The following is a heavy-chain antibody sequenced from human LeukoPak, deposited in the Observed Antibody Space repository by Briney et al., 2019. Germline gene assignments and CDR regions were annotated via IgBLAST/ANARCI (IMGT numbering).Heavy chain of an antibody. D-gene: IGHD3-10*01. CDR1: GYTFTSYD. CDR2: IIPILGIA. J-gene: IGHJ4*02. V-gene: IGHV1-69*04. Sequence: GASVKVSCKASGYTFTSYDINWVRQAPGQGLEWMGRIIPILGIANYAQKFQGRVTITADKSTSTAYMELSSLRSEDTAVYYCASMVRGVIITDYWGQGTLVTVSS. CDR3: ASMVRGVIITDY.